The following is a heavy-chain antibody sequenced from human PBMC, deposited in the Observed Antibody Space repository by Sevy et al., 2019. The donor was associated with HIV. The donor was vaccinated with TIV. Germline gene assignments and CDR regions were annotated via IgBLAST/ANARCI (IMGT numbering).Heavy chain of an antibody. D-gene: IGHD3-3*01. CDR1: GFTFSDYY. J-gene: IGHJ4*02. CDR2: ISSSGSNI. V-gene: IGHV3-11*01. Sequence: GGSLRLSCAASGFTFSDYYMSWIRQAPGKGLEWVSYISSSGSNIYYEDSVKGRFTVSRDNAKNSIYLQMNSLRAEDTALYYCARDLHRGLSGSTSGYWGQGTLVTVSS. CDR3: ARDLHRGLSGSTSGY.